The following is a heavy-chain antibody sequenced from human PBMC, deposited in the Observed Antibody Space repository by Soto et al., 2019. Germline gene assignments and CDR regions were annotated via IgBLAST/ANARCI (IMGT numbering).Heavy chain of an antibody. CDR2: ISAYNGNT. Sequence: GASVKVSCKASGYTLTSYGISWVRQAPGQGLKWMGWISAYNGNTNYAQKLQGRVTMTTDTSTSTAYMELRSLRSDDTAVYYCARNRVKVLLWFGEHDAFDIWGQGTMVTVSS. V-gene: IGHV1-18*01. CDR1: GYTLTSYG. J-gene: IGHJ3*02. D-gene: IGHD3-10*01. CDR3: ARNRVKVLLWFGEHDAFDI.